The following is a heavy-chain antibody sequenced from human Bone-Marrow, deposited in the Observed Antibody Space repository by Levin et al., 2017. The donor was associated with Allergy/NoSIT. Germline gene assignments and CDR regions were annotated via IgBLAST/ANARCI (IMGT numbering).Heavy chain of an antibody. V-gene: IGHV3-23*01. Sequence: PGGSLRLSCVVSGFTFRSYAMSWVRQAPGKGLEWVSVISGNGGSTYYADSAKGRFTVSRDNSKNTLYLQMNSLRAEDTAVYYCANLDCTNGACPSQYYYYGRDVWGQGTTVTVSS. D-gene: IGHD2-8*01. J-gene: IGHJ6*02. CDR1: GFTFRSYA. CDR3: ANLDCTNGACPSQYYYYGRDV. CDR2: ISGNGGST.